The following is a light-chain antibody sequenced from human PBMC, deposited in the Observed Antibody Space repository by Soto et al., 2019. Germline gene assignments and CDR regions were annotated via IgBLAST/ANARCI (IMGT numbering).Light chain of an antibody. CDR2: EVS. CDR3: ASYTSSRPYV. J-gene: IGLJ1*01. CDR1: SSDVGGYFY. V-gene: IGLV2-14*01. Sequence: QAVVTQPASVSGSPGQSITISCIGTSSDVGGYFYVSWYQQHPVKAPKLIIYEVSNRPSGISTRFSGSKSGNTASLTISGLQAEDEADYYCASYTSSRPYVFGTGTQLTVL.